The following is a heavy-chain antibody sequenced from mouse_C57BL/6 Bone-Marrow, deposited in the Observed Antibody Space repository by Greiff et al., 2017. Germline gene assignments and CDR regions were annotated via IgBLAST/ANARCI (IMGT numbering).Heavy chain of an antibody. J-gene: IGHJ3*01. CDR2: IDPSDSYT. CDR1: GYTFTSYW. D-gene: IGHD1-1*01. CDR3: ARDGSSYDWFAY. Sequence: QVQLQQPGAELVMPGASVKLSCKASGYTFTSYWMHWVKQRPGQGLEWIGEIDPSDSYTNYNQKLKGKSTLTVDKSSSTAYMQLSSLTSEDSAVYYCARDGSSYDWFAYWGQGTLVTVSA. V-gene: IGHV1-69*01.